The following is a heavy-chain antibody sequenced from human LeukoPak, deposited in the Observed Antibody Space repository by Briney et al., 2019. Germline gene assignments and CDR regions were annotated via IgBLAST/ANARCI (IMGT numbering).Heavy chain of an antibody. CDR3: ARSHSVWTSFDY. Sequence: SETLSLTCAVSGGSISSYYWSWIRQPPGKGLEWIGYIYYSGSTNYNPSLKSRVTISVDTSKNQFSLKLSSVTAADTAVYYCARSHSVWTSFDYWGQGTLITVSS. CDR2: IYYSGST. CDR1: GGSISSYY. D-gene: IGHD3/OR15-3a*01. J-gene: IGHJ4*02. V-gene: IGHV4-59*01.